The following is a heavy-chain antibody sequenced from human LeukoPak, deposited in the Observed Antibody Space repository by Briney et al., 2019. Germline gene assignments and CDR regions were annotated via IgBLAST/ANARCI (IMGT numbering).Heavy chain of an antibody. V-gene: IGHV3-72*01. CDR2: IRNKANSHTT. Sequence: PGGSLRLSCAASGFXFSDHYIDWVRQAPGKGLEWVGRIRNKANSHTTEYAAPVKGRSTISRDDLKNSLYLQLNSLKTEDTAVYYCARVGDVIAFDIWGQGTMVTVSS. D-gene: IGHD3-3*01. CDR1: GFXFSDHY. J-gene: IGHJ3*02. CDR3: ARVGDVIAFDI.